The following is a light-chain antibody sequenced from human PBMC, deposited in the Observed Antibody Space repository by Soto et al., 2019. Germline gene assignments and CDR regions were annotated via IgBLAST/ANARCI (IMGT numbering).Light chain of an antibody. J-gene: IGKJ1*01. V-gene: IGKV2-28*01. Sequence: DIVMTQSPLSPSVTPGEPASISCRSSQSLLFSNGHNSLVWYLQKPRQSPQLLIYLGSHRASGVPDRFSGSASCTDFTLKISRVEAEDVGVYYCMKALENSWTFGQGTKGEIK. CDR1: QSLLFSNGHNS. CDR3: MKALENSWT. CDR2: LGS.